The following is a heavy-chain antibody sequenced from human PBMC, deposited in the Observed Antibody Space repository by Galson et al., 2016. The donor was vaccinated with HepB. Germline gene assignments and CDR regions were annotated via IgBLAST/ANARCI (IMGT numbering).Heavy chain of an antibody. J-gene: IGHJ6*03. Sequence: SLRLSCAASGFSFSSYAMSWVRQAPGKGLEWVSGITSGGTTYYADSVKGRFTISRDNSKNILYLQMNSLRAEDTALYYCAKDLGDRLVTVYYYMDAWGKGTTVTVSS. V-gene: IGHV3-23*01. CDR1: GFSFSSYA. CDR2: ITSGGTT. D-gene: IGHD4-11*01. CDR3: AKDLGDRLVTVYYYMDA.